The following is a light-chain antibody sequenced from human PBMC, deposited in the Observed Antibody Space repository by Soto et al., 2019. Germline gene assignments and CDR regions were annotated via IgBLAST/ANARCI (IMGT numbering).Light chain of an antibody. CDR2: EVS. Sequence: QSALTQPASVSGSPGQSITISCTGTSRDVGGYNYVSWHQQHPGKAPKVIITEVSNRPSGVSNRFAGSKSGNTASQTISGLQAEDEADYYCSSYISSSTFVVFGGGTQLTVL. V-gene: IGLV2-14*01. J-gene: IGLJ2*01. CDR3: SSYISSSTFVV. CDR1: SRDVGGYNY.